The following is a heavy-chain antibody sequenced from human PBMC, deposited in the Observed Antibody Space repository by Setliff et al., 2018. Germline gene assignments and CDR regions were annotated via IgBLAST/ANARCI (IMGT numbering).Heavy chain of an antibody. CDR3: ARDAGGSVGNYYFDY. V-gene: IGHV4-59*01. CDR1: GGSINNYY. CDR2: IYYSGST. Sequence: SETLSLTCTVSGGSINNYYWSWIRQPAGKGLEWIGYIYYSGSTNYNPSLKNRVTISIDTSKKQFSLNLSSVTAADTAVYYCARDAGGSVGNYYFDYWGQGTLVTVSS. D-gene: IGHD2-15*01. J-gene: IGHJ4*02.